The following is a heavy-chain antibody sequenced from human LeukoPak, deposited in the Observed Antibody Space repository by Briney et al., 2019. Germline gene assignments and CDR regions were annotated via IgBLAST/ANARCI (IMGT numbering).Heavy chain of an antibody. D-gene: IGHD2-8*02. CDR2: IYSGGST. Sequence: PGGSLRLSCVASGFTVSTNYMSWVRQAPGNGLEWVSVIYSGGSTYYADSVKGRFTISRDKSKNTLYLQMNSLRAEDTAVYYCARDTGSMAARFFDYWGQGTLVTVSS. J-gene: IGHJ4*02. V-gene: IGHV3-53*01. CDR3: ARDTGSMAARFFDY. CDR1: GFTVSTNY.